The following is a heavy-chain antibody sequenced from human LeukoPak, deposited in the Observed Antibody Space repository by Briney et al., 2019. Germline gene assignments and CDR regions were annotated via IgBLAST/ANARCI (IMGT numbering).Heavy chain of an antibody. CDR1: GGSISSSSYY. D-gene: IGHD3-3*01. V-gene: IGHV4-39*07. CDR3: ARVQEWPDNWFDP. CDR2: IYYSGST. Sequence: SSETLSLTCTVSGGSISSSSYYWGWIRQPPGKGLEWIGGIYYSGSTYYNPSLKSRVTISVDTSKNQFSLKLSSVTAADTAVYYCARVQEWPDNWFDPWGQGTLVTVSS. J-gene: IGHJ5*02.